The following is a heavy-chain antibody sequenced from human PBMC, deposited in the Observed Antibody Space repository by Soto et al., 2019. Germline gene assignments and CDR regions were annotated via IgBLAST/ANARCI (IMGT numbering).Heavy chain of an antibody. V-gene: IGHV4-4*07. J-gene: IGHJ5*02. CDR2: LNTYGNT. Sequence: SETLSLTCTVSGGSISSYRWSWIRQPAGKGLEWIGRLNTYGNTHYNPSLKSRVTVSVDTSRNQFFLTLRSVTAADSAVYHCGRESGETWDYEASWGQGTPVTVAS. CDR1: GGSISSYR. D-gene: IGHD1-7*01. CDR3: GRESGETWDYEAS.